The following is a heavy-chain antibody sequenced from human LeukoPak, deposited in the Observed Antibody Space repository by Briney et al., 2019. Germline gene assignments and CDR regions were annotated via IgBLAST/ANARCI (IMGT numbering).Heavy chain of an antibody. D-gene: IGHD1-1*01. CDR1: GYTFTNYG. CDR2: ISAYNGNT. V-gene: IGHV1-18*01. Sequence: ASVTVSCKPSGYTFTNYGMSWVGQAPGQGLEGMGWISAYNGNTNYAQKLQGRVTMTTDTSTSTAYMELRSLRSDDTAVYYCATTTGTTVYYFDYWGQGTLVTISS. CDR3: ATTTGTTVYYFDY. J-gene: IGHJ4*02.